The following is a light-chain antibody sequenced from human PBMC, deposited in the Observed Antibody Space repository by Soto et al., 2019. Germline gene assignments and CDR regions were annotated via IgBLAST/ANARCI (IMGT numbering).Light chain of an antibody. Sequence: EIVLTQSPGTLSLSPGERATLSCRASQSVSSRYFAWYQQKPGQAPRLLIYDASSRAPGIPDRFSGSGSGRDFTLTISRLEPDDLVVYYCQQYGRSPDTFGQGTLLAIK. CDR2: DAS. J-gene: IGKJ2*01. V-gene: IGKV3-20*01. CDR3: QQYGRSPDT. CDR1: QSVSSRY.